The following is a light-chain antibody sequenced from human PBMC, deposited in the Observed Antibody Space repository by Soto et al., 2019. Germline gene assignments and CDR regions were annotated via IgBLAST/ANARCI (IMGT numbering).Light chain of an antibody. Sequence: QSVLTQPPSASGSPGQSVTISCTGTINDVGGYNYVSWYQHYPGEAPKLMIYEVVKRPSGVPDRVSGSKSGNTASLTVSGLQAEDEADYYCCSYAGHTNVLFGGGTQLTVL. CDR3: CSYAGHTNVL. CDR1: INDVGGYNY. J-gene: IGLJ2*01. CDR2: EVV. V-gene: IGLV2-8*01.